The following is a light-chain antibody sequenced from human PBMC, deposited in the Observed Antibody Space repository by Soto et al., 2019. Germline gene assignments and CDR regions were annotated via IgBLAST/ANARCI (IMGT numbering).Light chain of an antibody. V-gene: IGKV3-20*01. CDR1: QSITNSF. CDR3: HQYGTSPST. Sequence: EIVLTQSPGTLSLSPGERATLSCRASQSITNSFLAWYQQKPGQAPRLLIYAASTRATGIPDRFSGHGSGTAFTLTISRLEPDDFAVYYCHQYGTSPSTFGGGAKVDIK. CDR2: AAS. J-gene: IGKJ4*01.